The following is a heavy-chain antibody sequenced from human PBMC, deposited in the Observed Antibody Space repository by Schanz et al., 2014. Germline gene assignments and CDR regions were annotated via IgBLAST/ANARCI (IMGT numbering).Heavy chain of an antibody. CDR3: AREKGHGYSGLS. CDR2: INPNTGGT. V-gene: IGHV1-2*05. Sequence: QVLLVQSGAEVKQPGASVKVSCKASGYTFTAYFIHWVRQAPGQGLEWMGRINPNTGGTNFAQKFQGRVTMTRDTXXXXXXXXXXXXXXXXXXXXXXAREKGHGYSGLSWGQGTLLAVSS. J-gene: IGHJ5*02. CDR1: GYTFTAYF. D-gene: IGHD5-12*01.